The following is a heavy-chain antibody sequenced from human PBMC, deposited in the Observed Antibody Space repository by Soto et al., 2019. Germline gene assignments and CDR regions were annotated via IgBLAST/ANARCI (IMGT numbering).Heavy chain of an antibody. CDR3: ARDTRDCSSTSCYHWFDP. CDR1: GFTFSSYS. Sequence: EVQLVESGGGLVKPGGSLRLSCAASGFTFSSYSMNWVRQAPGKGLEWVSSISSSSSYIYYADSVKGRFTISRDNAKNSLYLQLNSLRAEDTAVYHCARDTRDCSSTSCYHWFDPWGQGILVTVSS. J-gene: IGHJ5*02. V-gene: IGHV3-21*01. CDR2: ISSSSSYI. D-gene: IGHD2-2*01.